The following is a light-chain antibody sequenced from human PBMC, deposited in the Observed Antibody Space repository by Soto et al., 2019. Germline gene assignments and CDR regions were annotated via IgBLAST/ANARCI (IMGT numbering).Light chain of an antibody. CDR1: SSDVGGCNY. Sequence: QSALTQPPSASGSPGQSVTISCTGTSSDVGGCNYVSWYQQHPGKAPKLMIYEVSKRPSGVPDRFSGSKSGNMASLTVSGLQAEDEADYYCNSYAGSNNWVFGGGTKLTVL. V-gene: IGLV2-8*01. J-gene: IGLJ3*02. CDR3: NSYAGSNNWV. CDR2: EVS.